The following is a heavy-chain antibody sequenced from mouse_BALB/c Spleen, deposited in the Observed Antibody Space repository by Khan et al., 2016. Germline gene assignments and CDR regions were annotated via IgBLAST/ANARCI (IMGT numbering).Heavy chain of an antibody. CDR1: GFSLTSYG. Sequence: VQLKASGPGLVAPSQSLSITCTVSGFSLTSYGVHWVRQPPGKGLEWLGVIWAGGSTTYNQALKYRLSISKDNSKSQVYLKMNSLQTEDTAMYYCAIIEDIWGQGTTLTVSS. CDR2: IWAGGST. J-gene: IGHJ2*01. D-gene: IGHD1-3*01. V-gene: IGHV2-9*02. CDR3: AIIEDI.